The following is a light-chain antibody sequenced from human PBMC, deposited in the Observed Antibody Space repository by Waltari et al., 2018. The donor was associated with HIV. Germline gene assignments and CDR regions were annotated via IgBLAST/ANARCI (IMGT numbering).Light chain of an antibody. CDR2: EVT. CDR3: SSYTSSSTLGV. J-gene: IGLJ2*01. V-gene: IGLV2-14*01. CDR1: SSDVGAYNF. Sequence: QSALTQPPSASGSPEQSVTISCTGTSSDVGAYNFVSWYQQHPGKAPKLMIYEVTNRPSGVSDRFSGSKSGNTASLTISGLQAEDEADYYCSSYTSSSTLGVFGGGTKLTVL.